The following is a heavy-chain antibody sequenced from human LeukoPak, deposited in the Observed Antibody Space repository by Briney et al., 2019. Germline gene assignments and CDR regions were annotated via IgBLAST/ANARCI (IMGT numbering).Heavy chain of an antibody. Sequence: NPGGSLRLSCAASGFTFSDYYMSWIRQAPGKGLEWVSYISSSGSTIYYADSVKGRFTISRGNAKNSLYLQMNSLRAEDTAVYYCARSITMVRGVIIFDYWGQGTLVTVSS. CDR1: GFTFSDYY. J-gene: IGHJ4*02. V-gene: IGHV3-11*01. CDR2: ISSSGSTI. D-gene: IGHD3-10*01. CDR3: ARSITMVRGVIIFDY.